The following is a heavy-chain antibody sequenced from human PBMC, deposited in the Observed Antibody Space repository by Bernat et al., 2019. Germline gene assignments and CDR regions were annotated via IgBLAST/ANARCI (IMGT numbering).Heavy chain of an antibody. CDR3: ARRAVRFYYMDV. V-gene: IGHV4-39*01. J-gene: IGHJ6*03. D-gene: IGHD6-6*01. CDR1: GGSISSVIYS. CDR2: IYYSGST. Sequence: QLQLQESGPGLVKPSETLSLSCTVSGGSISSVIYSWGWIRQPPGKGLEWIGSIYYSGSTYYNPSLKSRVTISVDTSNNPFSLKLSSVTAADPAVYYCARRAVRFYYMDVWGKGTTVTVSS.